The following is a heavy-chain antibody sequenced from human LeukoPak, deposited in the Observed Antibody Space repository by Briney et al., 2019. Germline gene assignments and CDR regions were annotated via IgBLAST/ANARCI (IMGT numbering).Heavy chain of an antibody. J-gene: IGHJ4*02. CDR3: ARGIPAVDY. CDR1: GFTFSDYY. Sequence: GGSLRLSCAASGFTFSDYYMSWIRQAPGKGLEWISYISGSGSSIYYADSVKGRFTISRDKAKNSLSLQMNSLRAEDTAIYYCARGIPAVDYWGQGTLVTVSS. D-gene: IGHD6-25*01. CDR2: ISGSGSSI. V-gene: IGHV3-11*04.